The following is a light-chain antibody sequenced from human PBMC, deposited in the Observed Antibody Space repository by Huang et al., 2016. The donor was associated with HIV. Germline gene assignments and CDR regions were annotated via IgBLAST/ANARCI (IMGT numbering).Light chain of an antibody. CDR1: QSISTY. J-gene: IGKJ4*01. V-gene: IGKV3-11*01. CDR3: LQRSEWLT. Sequence: EIVLTQSPATLSLSPEERATLSCRASQSISTYLAWYQHRPGQSPRLLIYDASKRAVVVPTRFSGRGSGTDFTLTISSLEPEDFAVYFCLQRSEWLTFGGGTRVDI. CDR2: DAS.